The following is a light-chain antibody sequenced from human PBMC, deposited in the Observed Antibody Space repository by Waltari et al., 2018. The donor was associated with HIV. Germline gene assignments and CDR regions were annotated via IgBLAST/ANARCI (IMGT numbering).Light chain of an antibody. CDR3: QQSYSTTWT. J-gene: IGKJ1*01. V-gene: IGKV1-39*01. CDR1: QNINNY. Sequence: DIQMTQSPSSLSASVGDRVTITCLASQNINNYLNWYQEKPGKAPKLLIFAASSLQSGVPSRFSGSGSGTAFTLTINNLQPEDFASYYSQQSYSTTWTFGQGTKVEIK. CDR2: AAS.